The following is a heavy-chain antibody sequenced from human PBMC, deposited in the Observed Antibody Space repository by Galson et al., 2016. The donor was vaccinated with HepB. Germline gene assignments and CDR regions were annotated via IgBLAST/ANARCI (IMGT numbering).Heavy chain of an antibody. J-gene: IGHJ4*02. CDR2: IFYTGVT. V-gene: IGHV4-4*02. CDR1: GASIITNNW. Sequence: SETLSLTCAVSGASIITNNWWSWVRQSPGKGLEWIGEIFYTGVTNYNPSLQSRITISIDASKNQFSLKLTSVTAADTAIYYCARDPCPRLVTPPLPDYWGQGVLVTVSS. D-gene: IGHD3-9*01. CDR3: ARDPCPRLVTPPLPDY.